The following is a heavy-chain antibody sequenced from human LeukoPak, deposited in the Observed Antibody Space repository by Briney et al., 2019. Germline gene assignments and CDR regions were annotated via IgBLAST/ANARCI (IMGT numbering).Heavy chain of an antibody. CDR1: GFTVSSNY. V-gene: IGHV3-23*01. J-gene: IGHJ4*02. Sequence: GGSLRLSCAASGFTVSSNYMSWVRQAPGKGLEWVSAISGSGGSTCYADSVKGRFTISRDNSKNTLYLQMNSLRAEDTAVYYCAKGRRDPYYFDYWGQGTLVTVSS. CDR3: AKGRRDPYYFDY. D-gene: IGHD1-14*01. CDR2: ISGSGGST.